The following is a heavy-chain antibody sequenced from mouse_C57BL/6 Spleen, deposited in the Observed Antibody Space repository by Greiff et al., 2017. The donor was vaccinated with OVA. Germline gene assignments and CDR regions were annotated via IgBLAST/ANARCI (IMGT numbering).Heavy chain of an antibody. V-gene: IGHV3-6*01. CDR1: GYSITSGYY. CDR3: ASGGYGYFDY. J-gene: IGHJ2*01. Sequence: EVKLMESGPGLVKPSQSLSLTCSVTGYSITSGYYWNWIRQFPGNKLEWMGYISYDGSNNYNPSLKNRISITRDTSKNQFFLKLNSVTTEDTATYYCASGGYGYFDYWGQGTTLTVSS. CDR2: ISYDGSN. D-gene: IGHD2-2*01.